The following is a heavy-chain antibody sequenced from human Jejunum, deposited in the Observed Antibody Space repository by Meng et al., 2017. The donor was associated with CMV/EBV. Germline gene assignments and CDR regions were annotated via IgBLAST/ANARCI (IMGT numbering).Heavy chain of an antibody. Sequence: ASGFTFSNYMMNWVRQAPGKGLEWVSSISISSFMYYADSVKGRFTISRDNAKNSLYLQMNSLRAEDTAFYHCAKAIDSYLLRGFDVWGQGTMVTVSS. CDR1: GFTFSNYM. V-gene: IGHV3-21*04. CDR2: ISISSFM. D-gene: IGHD3-10*01. J-gene: IGHJ3*01. CDR3: AKAIDSYLLRGFDV.